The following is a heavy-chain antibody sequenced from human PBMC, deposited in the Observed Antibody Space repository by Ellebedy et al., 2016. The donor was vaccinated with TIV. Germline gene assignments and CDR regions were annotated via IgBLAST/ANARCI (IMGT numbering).Heavy chain of an antibody. D-gene: IGHD3-9*01. CDR2: IYYSGST. CDR1: GGSISSSSYY. V-gene: IGHV4-39*07. Sequence: SETLSLXXTVSGGSISSSSYYWGWIRQPPGKGLEWIGSIYYSGSTNYNPSLKSRVTISVDTSKNQFSLKLSSVTAADTAVYYCARVYYDILTGYSNYFDYWGQGTLVTVSS. CDR3: ARVYYDILTGYSNYFDY. J-gene: IGHJ4*02.